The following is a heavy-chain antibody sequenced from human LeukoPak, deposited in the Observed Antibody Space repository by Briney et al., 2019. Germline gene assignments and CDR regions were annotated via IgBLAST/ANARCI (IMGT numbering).Heavy chain of an antibody. D-gene: IGHD6-13*01. Sequence: ASVKVSCKASGYTFTSYDINWVRQATGQGLEWMGWMNPNSGNTGYAQKFQGRVTITRNTSISTAYMELSSLRSEDTAMYYCARGSSSWNYYYYYMDVWGKGTTVTVSS. CDR3: ARGSSSWNYYYYYMDV. CDR2: MNPNSGNT. CDR1: GYTFTSYD. J-gene: IGHJ6*03. V-gene: IGHV1-8*03.